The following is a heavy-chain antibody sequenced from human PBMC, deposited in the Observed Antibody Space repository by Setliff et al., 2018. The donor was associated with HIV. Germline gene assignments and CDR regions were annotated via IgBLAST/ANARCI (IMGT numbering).Heavy chain of an antibody. CDR2: IYYSGST. J-gene: IGHJ6*03. Sequence: SLTCTVSGGSISSYYWSWIRQPPGKGLEWIGYIYYSGSTNYNPSLKSRVTISVDTSKNQFSLKLSSVTAADTAVYYCARGRKRDGYNFYYYYMDVWDKGTTVTV. CDR1: GGSISSYY. CDR3: ARGRKRDGYNFYYYYMDV. D-gene: IGHD5-12*01. V-gene: IGHV4-59*12.